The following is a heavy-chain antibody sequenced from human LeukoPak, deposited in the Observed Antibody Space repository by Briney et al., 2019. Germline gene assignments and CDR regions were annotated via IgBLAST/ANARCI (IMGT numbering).Heavy chain of an antibody. CDR3: ARTTYEGYDILTHIDY. CDR1: GFTFSSYS. D-gene: IGHD3-9*01. J-gene: IGHJ4*02. Sequence: GGSLRLSCAASGFTFSSYSMNWVRQAPGEGLEWVSSISSSSSYIYYADSVKGRFTISRDNAKNSLYLQMNSLRAEDTAVYYCARTTYEGYDILTHIDYWGQGTLVTVSS. V-gene: IGHV3-21*01. CDR2: ISSSSSYI.